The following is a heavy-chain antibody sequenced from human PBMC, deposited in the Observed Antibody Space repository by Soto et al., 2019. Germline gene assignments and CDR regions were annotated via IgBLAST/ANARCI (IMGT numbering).Heavy chain of an antibody. Sequence: EVQLVESGGGLVEPGGSLRLSCAPSGLSFSTHSMNWVRQAPGKGLEWVSSISSDSYYIYYADSVKGRFTISRDNAKNSLYLQMNVLRADDTAFYYCARNRNPSSKTHGMDVWGQGTTVTVSS. J-gene: IGHJ6*02. V-gene: IGHV3-21*01. CDR3: ARNRNPSSKTHGMDV. CDR1: GLSFSTHS. CDR2: ISSDSYYI.